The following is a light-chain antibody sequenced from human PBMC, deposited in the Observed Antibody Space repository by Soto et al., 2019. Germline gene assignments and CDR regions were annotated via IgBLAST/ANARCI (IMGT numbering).Light chain of an antibody. CDR1: QYVSSN. J-gene: IGKJ2*01. V-gene: IGKV3-15*01. CDR3: QQYYDWPPYT. Sequence: EIEMTQSPATLSVSPGERATLSCRASQYVSSNLAWYQQKPGQAPRLLIFGASTRATGIPHRFSGSWSGTEFTLTISSLQSGDFAVYYCQQYYDWPPYTFGQGTKLEIK. CDR2: GAS.